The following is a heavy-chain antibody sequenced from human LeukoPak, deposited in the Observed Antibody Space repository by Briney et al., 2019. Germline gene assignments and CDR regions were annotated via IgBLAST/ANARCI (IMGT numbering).Heavy chain of an antibody. CDR3: ARHVERDSGWSDFDY. V-gene: IGHV4-39*01. Sequence: SETLSLTCTVSGGSISSSSYYWGWIRQPPGKGLEWIGSIYYSASTYYNPSLKSRVTISVDTSKNQFSLKLSSVTAADKAVYYGARHVERDSGWSDFDYWGQGTLVTVSS. J-gene: IGHJ4*02. CDR2: IYYSAST. CDR1: GGSISSSSYY. D-gene: IGHD6-19*01.